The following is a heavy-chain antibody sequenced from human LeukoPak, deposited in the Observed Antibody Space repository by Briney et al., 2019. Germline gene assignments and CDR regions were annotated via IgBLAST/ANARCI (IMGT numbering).Heavy chain of an antibody. CDR2: IYYSGST. J-gene: IGHJ4*02. Sequence: PSETPSLTCTVSGGSISRGDYYWSWIRQPPGKGLEWIGYIYYSGSTDYNPSLKSRVTISVDTSKNQFSLKLSSVTAADTAVYYCARGKSKFDYWGQGTLVTVSS. CDR3: ARGKSKFDY. V-gene: IGHV4-30-4*01. CDR1: GGSISRGDYY.